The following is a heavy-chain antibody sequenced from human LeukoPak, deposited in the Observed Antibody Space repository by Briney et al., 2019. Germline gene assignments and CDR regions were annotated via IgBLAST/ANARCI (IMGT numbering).Heavy chain of an antibody. CDR3: TTRSGDFWSGFVN. CDR1: GNSLSELS. J-gene: IGHJ4*02. Sequence: GASVTVSCKVSGNSLSELSIQWVRRAPGKGLECLGGFDPEEAKMVYAQNFQGRVTMTEDTSTQTAYMELSGLTSDDTAVYYCTTRSGDFWSGFVNWGQGTLVTVSS. CDR2: FDPEEAKM. D-gene: IGHD3-3*01. V-gene: IGHV1-24*01.